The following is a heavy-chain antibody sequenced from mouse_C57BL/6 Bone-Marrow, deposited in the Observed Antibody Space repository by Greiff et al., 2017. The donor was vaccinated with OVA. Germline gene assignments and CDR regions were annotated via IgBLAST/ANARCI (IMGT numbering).Heavy chain of an antibody. CDR3: ARGLLPFAY. D-gene: IGHD2-1*01. CDR2: ISYDGSN. Sequence: EVHLVESGPGLVKPSQSLSLTCSVTGYSITSGYYWNWIRQFPGNKLEWMGYISYDGSNNYNPSLKNRISITRDTSKNQFFLKLNSVTTEDTATYYCARGLLPFAYWGKGTLVTVSA. J-gene: IGHJ3*01. CDR1: GYSITSGYY. V-gene: IGHV3-6*01.